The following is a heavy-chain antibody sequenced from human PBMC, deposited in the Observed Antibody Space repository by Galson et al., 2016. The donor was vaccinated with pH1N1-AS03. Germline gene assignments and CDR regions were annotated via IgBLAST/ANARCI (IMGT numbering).Heavy chain of an antibody. Sequence: LRLSCAASGFTFDTYGMHWVRLAPGKGLEWVAVVSYDGRNDFYADSVKGRFTISRDTCKNTLYLQMNTLGTEDTALYYCAKDGCSGGSCYMDSWGQGTLVTVSS. CDR1: GFTFDTYG. CDR3: AKDGCSGGSCYMDS. D-gene: IGHD2-15*01. CDR2: VSYDGRND. J-gene: IGHJ4*02. V-gene: IGHV3-30*18.